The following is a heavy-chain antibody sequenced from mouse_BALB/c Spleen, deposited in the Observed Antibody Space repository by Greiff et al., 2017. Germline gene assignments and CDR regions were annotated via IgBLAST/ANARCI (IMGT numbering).Heavy chain of an antibody. Sequence: QVQLKESGPELVKPGASVKMSCKASGYTFTDYVISWVKQRTGQGLEWIGEIYPGSGSTYYNEKFKGKATLTADKSSNTAYMQLSSLTSEDSAVYFCARGITTGAYWGQGTLVTVSA. J-gene: IGHJ3*01. CDR3: ARGITTGAY. D-gene: IGHD1-1*01. CDR1: GYTFTDYV. CDR2: IYPGSGST. V-gene: IGHV1-77*01.